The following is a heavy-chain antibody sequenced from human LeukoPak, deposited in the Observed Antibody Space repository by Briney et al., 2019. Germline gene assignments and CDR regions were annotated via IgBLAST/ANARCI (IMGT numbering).Heavy chain of an antibody. J-gene: IGHJ2*01. D-gene: IGHD6-13*01. CDR3: ARGDTSTWYWYFGL. CDR1: GFTFSNYW. Sequence: PGGSLRLSCAASGFTFSNYWMHWVRQAPGKGLVWVSRINSDGISTTYADSLKGRFTISRDNAKNTLYLQMNSLRAEDTAVYYCARGDTSTWYWYFGLWGRGTLVTVSS. V-gene: IGHV3-74*01. CDR2: INSDGIST.